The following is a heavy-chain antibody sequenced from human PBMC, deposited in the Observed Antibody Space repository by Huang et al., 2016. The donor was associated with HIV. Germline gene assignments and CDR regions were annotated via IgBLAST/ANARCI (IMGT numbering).Heavy chain of an antibody. V-gene: IGHV3-7*03. J-gene: IGHJ6*02. CDR1: TFTFGAYW. CDR3: ATKTGAMDI. Sequence: VESGGRLVQPGGSIRLSCVGSTFTFGAYWMGWVRQTAGKGLEWVANIRQDESEKYYVDSVKGRFNISRDNAKKVLFLEMNNVTVEDTTTYYCATKTGAMDIWGQGTTVTVS. D-gene: IGHD1-7*01. CDR2: IRQDESEK.